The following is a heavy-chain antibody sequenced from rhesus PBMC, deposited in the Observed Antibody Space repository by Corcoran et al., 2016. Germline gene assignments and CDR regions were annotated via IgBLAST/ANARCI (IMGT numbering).Heavy chain of an antibody. D-gene: IGHD6-31*01. CDR3: ASLPGIVAGLLDV. CDR1: GGSITSSYYF. J-gene: IGHJ5-2*02. V-gene: IGHV4-122*02. Sequence: QVQLQESGPGLVKSSETLSLTCAVSGGSITSSYYFWSWIRQAPGQGLEWMGYISYRGSPTYNPSLKSRVTISRDTSKNWFSLKLTSVTAADAAVYYCASLPGIVAGLLDVWGRGALVTVSS. CDR2: ISYRGSP.